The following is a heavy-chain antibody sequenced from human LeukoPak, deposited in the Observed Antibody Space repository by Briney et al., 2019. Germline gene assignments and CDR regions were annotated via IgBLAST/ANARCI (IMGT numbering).Heavy chain of an antibody. CDR2: IYISGST. CDR3: ARDYLVGAPLDS. Sequence: SETLSLTCSVSGVSITNYYRAWIRQPAGKGLEWIGRIYISGSTNYNPSLKSRVSISIDKTNNQLSLKLRSVTAADTAVYYCARDYLVGAPLDSWGQGTLVTVSS. V-gene: IGHV4-4*07. CDR1: GVSITNYY. D-gene: IGHD1-26*01. J-gene: IGHJ4*02.